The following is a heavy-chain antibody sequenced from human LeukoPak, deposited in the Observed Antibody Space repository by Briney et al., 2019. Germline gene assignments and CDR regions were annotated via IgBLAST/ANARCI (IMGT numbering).Heavy chain of an antibody. J-gene: IGHJ6*02. Sequence: ASVKVSCTASGGTFSSYAISWVRQAPGQGLEWMGGIIPIFGAANYAQKFQGRVTITADESTSTAYMELSSLRSEDTAVYYCARDKGSSSSYYYYYGMDVWGQGTTVTVSS. CDR3: ARDKGSSSSYYYYYGMDV. CDR2: IIPIFGAA. CDR1: GGTFSSYA. D-gene: IGHD6-6*01. V-gene: IGHV1-69*13.